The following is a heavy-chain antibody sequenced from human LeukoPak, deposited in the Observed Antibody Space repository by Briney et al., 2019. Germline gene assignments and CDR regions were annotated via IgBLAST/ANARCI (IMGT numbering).Heavy chain of an antibody. Sequence: GGSLRLSCAASGFTFSTSWMTWVRQAPGKGLEWVSYISSSGSTIYYADSVKGRFTISRDNAKNSLYLQMNSLRAEDTAVYYCARDRGVWYDSSGTFDYWGQGTLVTVSS. V-gene: IGHV3-48*04. CDR1: GFTFSTSW. CDR2: ISSSGSTI. D-gene: IGHD3-22*01. CDR3: ARDRGVWYDSSGTFDY. J-gene: IGHJ4*02.